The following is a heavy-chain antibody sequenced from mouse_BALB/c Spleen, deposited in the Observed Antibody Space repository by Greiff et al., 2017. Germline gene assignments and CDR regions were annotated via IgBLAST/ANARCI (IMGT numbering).Heavy chain of an antibody. J-gene: IGHJ3*01. CDR3: NPYDRYDGAWFAY. V-gene: IGHV14-4*02. CDR2: IDPENGYT. CDR1: GFNINDYY. D-gene: IGHD2-14*01. Sequence: EVQLLQSGAGLVRSGASVKLSCTASGFNINDYYMPWVQQRPEQGLEWIGWIDPENGYTEYAPKFQGQATMTADTSSNTAYLQLSSLTSEDTAVYYGNPYDRYDGAWFAYWGQGTLVTVSA.